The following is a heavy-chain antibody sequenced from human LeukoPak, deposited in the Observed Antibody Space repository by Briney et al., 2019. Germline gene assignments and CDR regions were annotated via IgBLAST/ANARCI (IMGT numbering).Heavy chain of an antibody. D-gene: IGHD2/OR15-2a*01. CDR3: GGGRGRVLHY. V-gene: IGHV1-8*01. CDR1: LYTFASYD. Sequence: ASVKVSCKASLYTFASYDINWVGQAAGQGVEWMGWMNPNSGKTGYAQKLQGRVTITRNTSISTAYMELGSLRSEDTAGYYWGGGRGRVLHYWGQGTLVTVSS. CDR2: MNPNSGKT. J-gene: IGHJ4*02.